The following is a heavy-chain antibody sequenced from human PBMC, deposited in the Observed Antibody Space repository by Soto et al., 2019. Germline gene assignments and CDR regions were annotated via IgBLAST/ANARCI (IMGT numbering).Heavy chain of an antibody. V-gene: IGHV1-18*04. D-gene: IGHD1-26*01. CDR3: ARERGGGSYSNWFDP. Sequence: QVQLVQSGAEVKKPGASVKVSCKTSGYTFTSYGISWVRQAPGQGLEWLGWISGYSGNTTYVQKLQGRVTMTTDTSTSTAYMELRSLRSDDTAVYYCARERGGGSYSNWFDPWGQGTLVTVSS. CDR1: GYTFTSYG. CDR2: ISGYSGNT. J-gene: IGHJ5*02.